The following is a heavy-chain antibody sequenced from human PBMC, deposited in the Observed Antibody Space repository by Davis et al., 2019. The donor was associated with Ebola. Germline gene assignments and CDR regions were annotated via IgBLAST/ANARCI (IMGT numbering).Heavy chain of an antibody. J-gene: IGHJ6*02. V-gene: IGHV3-21*01. D-gene: IGHD3-3*01. CDR1: GFTFSSYS. CDR3: ARYPGDTYYDFWSGYWGRSSYGMDV. CDR2: ISSSSSYI. Sequence: GESLKISCAASGFTFSSYSMNWVRQAPGKGLEWVSSISSSSSYIYYADSVKGRFTISRDNAKNSLYLQMNSLRAEDTAVYYCARYPGDTYYDFWSGYWGRSSYGMDVWGQGTTVTVSS.